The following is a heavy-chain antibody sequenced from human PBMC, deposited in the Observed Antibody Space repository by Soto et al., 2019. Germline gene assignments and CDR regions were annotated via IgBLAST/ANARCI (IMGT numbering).Heavy chain of an antibody. V-gene: IGHV4-39*01. Sequence: QLHLQESGPGLVKPSETLSLICTVSGASISSSSYYWGWIRQPPGKGLEWIGSIYYSGTTYYNPSLPSRVTISLDTSKSQFSLKLKSVTAADTAVYYCARRGGTYHIDFWGQGTLVTVSS. CDR3: ARRGGTYHIDF. CDR1: GASISSSSYY. CDR2: IYYSGTT. D-gene: IGHD1-26*01. J-gene: IGHJ4*02.